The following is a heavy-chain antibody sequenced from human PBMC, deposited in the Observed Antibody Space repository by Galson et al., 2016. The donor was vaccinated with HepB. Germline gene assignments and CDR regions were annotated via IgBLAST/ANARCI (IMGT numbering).Heavy chain of an antibody. V-gene: IGHV3-53*01. CDR1: GFSVSSNF. J-gene: IGHJ3*02. D-gene: IGHD5-12*01. CDR2: IYSGDST. Sequence: SLRLSCAASGFSVSSNFMTWARQAPGKGLEWVSVIYSGDSTYYTDSVKGRFTISRDNSKNTVYLQMNGLRTEDTAVYYCARGFNGYEFSVTWGAFNIWGQGTKVTVSS. CDR3: ARGFNGYEFSVTWGAFNI.